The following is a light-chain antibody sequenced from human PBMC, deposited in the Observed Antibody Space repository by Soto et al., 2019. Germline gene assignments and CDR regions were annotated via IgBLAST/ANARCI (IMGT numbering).Light chain of an antibody. V-gene: IGKV3-20*01. CDR3: QQYGSSPRT. Sequence: EIVLTQSPGTLSLSPGERATLSCRASQNVASSYLAWYQQKPGQAPRLLIYGSSIRGAGIPDRFSGSGPGTDFTLTISRLDPEDFAVYFCQQYGSSPRTFGQGTKVDIK. J-gene: IGKJ1*01. CDR1: QNVASSY. CDR2: GSS.